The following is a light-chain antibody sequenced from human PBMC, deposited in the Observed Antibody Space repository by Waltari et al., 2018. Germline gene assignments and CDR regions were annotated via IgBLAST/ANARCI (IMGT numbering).Light chain of an antibody. J-gene: IGKJ4*01. CDR2: DAS. Sequence: IQMTQSPSALSAAVGDRVTITCQASQDISNYLNWYQQKPGKAPKVLIYDASNLETGVPSRFSAGGSGTDFTFQISGLQPEDNATYYCQQYESLPITFGGGTKVEIK. CDR3: QQYESLPIT. CDR1: QDISNY. V-gene: IGKV1-33*01.